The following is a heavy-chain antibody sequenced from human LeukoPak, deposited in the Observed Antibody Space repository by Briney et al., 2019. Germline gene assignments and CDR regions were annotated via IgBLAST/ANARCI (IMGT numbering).Heavy chain of an antibody. D-gene: IGHD4-17*01. CDR2: IYYIEGT. V-gene: IGHV4-59*01. J-gene: IGHJ2*01. CDR3: ARVVRGDYRWYFDR. Sequence: SETPSLTCTVSGGSISSYYWIWIRQPPGQGLEWVGYIYYIEGTNYNPSLKSRVTISVETSKSQFSLKLSSVTAADTSVYYCARVVRGDYRWYFDRWGRGTLVTVSS. CDR1: GGSISSYY.